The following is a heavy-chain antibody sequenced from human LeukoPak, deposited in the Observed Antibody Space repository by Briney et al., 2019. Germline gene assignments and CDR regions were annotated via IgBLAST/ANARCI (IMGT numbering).Heavy chain of an antibody. D-gene: IGHD3-10*01. J-gene: IGHJ2*01. CDR1: GXTFSRSW. V-gene: IGHV3-21*04. Sequence: PGGSLRLSCAASGXTFSRSWMSWVRQAPGKGLEWVSSISSSSSYIYYADSVKGRFTISRDNAKNSLYLQMSSLRAEDTAVYYCAKRSGSSYLYWYFDLWGRGTLVTVSS. CDR3: AKRSGSSYLYWYFDL. CDR2: ISSSSSYI.